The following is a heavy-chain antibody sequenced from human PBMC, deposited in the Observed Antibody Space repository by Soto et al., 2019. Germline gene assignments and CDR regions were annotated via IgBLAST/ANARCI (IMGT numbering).Heavy chain of an antibody. CDR3: ARDRYAVLDY. CDR1: GFTFSSYW. J-gene: IGHJ4*02. V-gene: IGHV3-7*01. CDR2: IKQDGSEK. D-gene: IGHD3-9*01. Sequence: GGSLRLSCAASGFTFSSYWMTWVRQAPGKGLEWMANIKQDGSEKHYVDSVKGRFTISRDNAENSLYLQMNSLSAEDTAVYYCARDRYAVLDYWGQGTLVTVSS.